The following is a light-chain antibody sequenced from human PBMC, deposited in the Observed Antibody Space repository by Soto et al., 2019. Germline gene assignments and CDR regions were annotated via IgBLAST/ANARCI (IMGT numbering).Light chain of an antibody. J-gene: IGKJ1*01. V-gene: IGKV3-15*01. CDR3: QQYNNWPQT. CDR1: QSISDT. Sequence: ETVMTQPPATLSVSPGGRATLSCRASQSISDTLAWYQQKPGQAPRLLIHGASTRATGFPARFSGSGSGTEFTLTISSLQSEDFAVYYCQQYNNWPQTFGQGTKV. CDR2: GAS.